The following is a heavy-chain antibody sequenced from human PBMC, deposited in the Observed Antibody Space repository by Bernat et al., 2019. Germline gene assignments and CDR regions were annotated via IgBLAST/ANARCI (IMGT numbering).Heavy chain of an antibody. Sequence: EVQLLESGRGLVQPGGSLRLSCAASGFTFSSYAMSWVRQAPGKGLEWVSAISGSGGSTYYADSVKGRFTISRDNSKNTLYLQMNSLRAEDTAVYYCAKDTEEQWLVRAYFYWGQGTLVTVSS. V-gene: IGHV3-23*01. CDR2: ISGSGGST. CDR1: GFTFSSYA. CDR3: AKDTEEQWLVRAYFY. D-gene: IGHD6-19*01. J-gene: IGHJ4*02.